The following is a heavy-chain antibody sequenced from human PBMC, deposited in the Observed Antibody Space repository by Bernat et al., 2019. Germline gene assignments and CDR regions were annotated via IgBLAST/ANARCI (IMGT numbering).Heavy chain of an antibody. CDR2: ISGSGHST. Sequence: EVQLLESGGGLLQPGGSLRLSCAASGFSFSSYAMSWVRQAPGKGLEWVSSISGSGHSTHYADSVKGRFTISRDNFKNTLYMQMNILREEDTAIYYCAKESPRLDYWGQGTLVTVSA. CDR3: AKESPRLDY. CDR1: GFSFSSYA. V-gene: IGHV3-23*01. J-gene: IGHJ4*02.